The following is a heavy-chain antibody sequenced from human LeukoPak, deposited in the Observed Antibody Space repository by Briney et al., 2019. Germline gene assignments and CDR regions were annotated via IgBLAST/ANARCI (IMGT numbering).Heavy chain of an antibody. CDR3: AKWGDYDILTGYYVSDF. D-gene: IGHD3-9*01. CDR2: ITGSGDTT. V-gene: IGHV3-23*01. J-gene: IGHJ4*02. CDR1: GFIFINYA. Sequence: GGSLRLSCAASGFIFINYAMSWVRQAPGKGLEWVSAITGSGDTTYYADSVKGRFTISGDNSKNTLYVEMNTLRAEDTAVYYCAKWGDYDILTGYYVSDFWGQGTLVTVSS.